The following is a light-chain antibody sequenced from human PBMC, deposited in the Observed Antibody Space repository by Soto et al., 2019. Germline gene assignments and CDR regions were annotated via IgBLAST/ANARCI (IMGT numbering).Light chain of an antibody. V-gene: IGKV1-39*01. CDR1: RNIYSY. CDR3: QQSYSSPWT. CDR2: SVS. Sequence: DIQMTQSPSSLSASVGDEVTIACRTSRNIYSYLNWYQQKPGKAPKLLMYSVSTLQTGVPSRFSGSGSGTDFTLSISSLQPEDVATYYCQQSYSSPWTFGQGTRV. J-gene: IGKJ1*01.